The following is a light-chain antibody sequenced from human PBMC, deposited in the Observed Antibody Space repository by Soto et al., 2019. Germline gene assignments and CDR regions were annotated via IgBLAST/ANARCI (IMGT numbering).Light chain of an antibody. Sequence: EIVMTQSPATLSVSPGERATLSCRASQSIGSNLAWYQQKPGQAPRLVIYASSIRPSDFPARFSGSGSGTEFTLPISGLQSDDFAVYYCQQYNKWPPWTFGHGTKVEIK. CDR2: ASS. CDR3: QQYNKWPPWT. V-gene: IGKV3-15*01. J-gene: IGKJ1*01. CDR1: QSIGSN.